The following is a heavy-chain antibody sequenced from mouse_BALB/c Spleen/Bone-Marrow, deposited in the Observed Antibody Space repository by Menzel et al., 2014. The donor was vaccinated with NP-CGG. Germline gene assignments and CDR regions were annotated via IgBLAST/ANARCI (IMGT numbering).Heavy chain of an antibody. CDR2: IYPGDGDT. CDR1: GYAFSSPW. CDR3: ATTGTGAY. V-gene: IGHV1-82*01. D-gene: IGHD4-1*01. Sequence: VKVVESGPELVKPGASVKISCKASGYAFSSPWMNWVKQRPGQGLEWIGRIYPGDGDTNYNGKFKGKATLTADKSSSTAYMQLSSLTSVDSAVYFCATTGTGAYWGQGTLVTVSA. J-gene: IGHJ3*01.